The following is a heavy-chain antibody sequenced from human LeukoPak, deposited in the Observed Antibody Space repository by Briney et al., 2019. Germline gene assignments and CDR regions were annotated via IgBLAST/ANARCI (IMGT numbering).Heavy chain of an antibody. J-gene: IGHJ4*02. D-gene: IGHD5-18*01. CDR2: TSNSGSTK. CDR1: GFTFSDYY. CDR3: AREIGPRQLHLWGSAFDY. Sequence: GGSLRLSCTASGFTFSDYYMNWIRQAPGKGLEWVSYTSNSGSTKSYADSVEGRFTISRDNAKNSLYLQMNSLRAEDTAVYYCAREIGPRQLHLWGSAFDYWGQGTLVTVSS. V-gene: IGHV3-11*04.